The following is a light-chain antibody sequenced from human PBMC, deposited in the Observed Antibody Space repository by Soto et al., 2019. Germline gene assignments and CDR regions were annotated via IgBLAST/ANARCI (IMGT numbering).Light chain of an antibody. V-gene: IGKV3-11*01. CDR3: QQRSDWPT. CDR1: QSVSSN. CDR2: DAS. J-gene: IGKJ4*01. Sequence: EIVMTQSPATLCVSPGERATLSCRASQSVSSNLAWYQQKPGQAPRLIIYDASKRATGIPARFSGSGCGTDFTLTISRLEPEDFAVYYCQQRSDWPTFGGGTKVDIK.